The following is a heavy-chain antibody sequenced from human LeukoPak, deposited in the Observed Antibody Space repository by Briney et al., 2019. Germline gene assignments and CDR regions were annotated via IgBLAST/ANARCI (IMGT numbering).Heavy chain of an antibody. J-gene: IGHJ6*03. Sequence: SETLSLTCAVSGGSLSGFYWTWIRQPPGKGLEWIGYVDDTGGTNFNPSLNGRVSISRDTNKNLFSLRLRSVTAADTAVYFCARGRVSSSTWYSTYYYYFYMDVWGKGTTVTVSS. CDR2: VDDTGGT. CDR1: GGSLSGFY. V-gene: IGHV4-59*01. CDR3: ARGRVSSSTWYSTYYYYFYMDV. D-gene: IGHD1-1*01.